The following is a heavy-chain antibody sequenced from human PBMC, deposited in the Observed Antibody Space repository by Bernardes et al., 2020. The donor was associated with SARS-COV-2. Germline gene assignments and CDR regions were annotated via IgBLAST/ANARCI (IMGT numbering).Heavy chain of an antibody. CDR3: ARDSGYCNDDSCNHFDY. V-gene: IGHV3-48*03. CDR2: ISHTGDTI. CDR1: GFTFSNYE. D-gene: IGHD2-15*01. J-gene: IGHJ4*02. Sequence: GSLRLSCAVSGFTFSNYEMNWVRLAPGKGLEWVSYISHTGDTIYYADSVRGRFTISRDNAKNSLHLQMSSLRAEDTAVYYCARDSGYCNDDSCNHFDYWGQGTLVTVSS.